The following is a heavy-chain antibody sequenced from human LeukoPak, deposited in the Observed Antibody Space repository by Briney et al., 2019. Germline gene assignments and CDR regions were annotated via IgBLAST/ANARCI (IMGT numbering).Heavy chain of an antibody. Sequence: GGSLRLSCEASGFNFRMSWVRQAPGKGLEWLANIKQDGGESYHVDSVKGRFTISRDNAKNSLYLQMYSLRAEDTAVYYCVRGQWLPGTWGQGTLVTVSS. D-gene: IGHD6-19*01. J-gene: IGHJ5*02. CDR3: VRGQWLPGT. V-gene: IGHV3-7*04. CDR1: GFNFR. CDR2: IKQDGGES.